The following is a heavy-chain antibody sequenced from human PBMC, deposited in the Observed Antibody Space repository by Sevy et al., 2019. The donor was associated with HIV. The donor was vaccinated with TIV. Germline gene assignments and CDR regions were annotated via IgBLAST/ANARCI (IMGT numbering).Heavy chain of an antibody. Sequence: SETLSPTCTVSGGSISSSSYYWGWIRQPPGKGLEWIGSIYYSGSTYYNPSLKSRVTISVDTSKNQFSLKLSSVTAADTAVYYCARHPTNTLLWFGELLGHFDYWGQGTLVTVSS. D-gene: IGHD3-10*01. CDR2: IYYSGST. J-gene: IGHJ4*02. V-gene: IGHV4-39*01. CDR1: GGSISSSSYY. CDR3: ARHPTNTLLWFGELLGHFDY.